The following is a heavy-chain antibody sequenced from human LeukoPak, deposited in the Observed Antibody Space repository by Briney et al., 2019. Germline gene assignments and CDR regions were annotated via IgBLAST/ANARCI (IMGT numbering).Heavy chain of an antibody. J-gene: IGHJ6*02. D-gene: IGHD2-15*01. V-gene: IGHV3-30-3*01. CDR2: ISYDGSNK. CDR3: VSPYCSGGSRYGYYYYYGMDV. Sequence: GRSLRLSCAASGFTFSSYAMHWVRQAPGKGLEWVAVISYDGSNKYYADSAKGRFTISRDNSKNTLYLQMNSLRAEDTAVYYCVSPYCSGGSRYGYYYYYGMDVWGQGTTVTVSS. CDR1: GFTFSSYA.